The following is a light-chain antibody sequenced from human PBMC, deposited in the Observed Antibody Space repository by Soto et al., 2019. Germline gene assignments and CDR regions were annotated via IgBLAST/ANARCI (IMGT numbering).Light chain of an antibody. CDR3: QQYGSSPRT. Sequence: EVVLTQSPGTLSLSPGERATLSCRASQSVSDYLAWYQQKSGQAPRLLIYGASSRATGISDRFSGSGSGTDFTLTISRLEPEDFAVYYCQQYGSSPRTVGQGTKVDIK. J-gene: IGKJ1*01. V-gene: IGKV3-20*01. CDR2: GAS. CDR1: QSVSDY.